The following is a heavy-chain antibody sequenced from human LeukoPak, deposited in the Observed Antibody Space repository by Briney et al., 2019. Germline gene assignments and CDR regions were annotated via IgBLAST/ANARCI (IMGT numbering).Heavy chain of an antibody. J-gene: IGHJ4*02. D-gene: IGHD2-2*01. CDR1: GYTFTNSH. Sequence: ASVKVSCKASGYTFTNSHMHWVRQAPGQGLEWMGIIDLSGGATSYAQDFQGRVTVTGDTSTNTVYMELSSLSSDDTAVYYCAREVPTTSSDYWGQGTLVTVSS. V-gene: IGHV1-46*01. CDR3: AREVPTTSSDY. CDR2: IDLSGGAT.